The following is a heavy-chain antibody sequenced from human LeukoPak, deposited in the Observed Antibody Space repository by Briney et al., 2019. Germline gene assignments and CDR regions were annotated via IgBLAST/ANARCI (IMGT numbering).Heavy chain of an antibody. CDR3: ARGPNYGSRSDYFDY. CDR1: GFTFSDYW. D-gene: IGHD3-10*01. CDR2: MKEDGSEK. J-gene: IGHJ4*02. Sequence: GGSLRLSCAASGFTFSDYWMNWVRQAPGKGLEWVANMKEDGSEKYCVDCVKGRFTISRDNAKNSLYLQMNSLRVEDTAVYYCARGPNYGSRSDYFDYWGQGTVVTVSS. V-gene: IGHV3-7*03.